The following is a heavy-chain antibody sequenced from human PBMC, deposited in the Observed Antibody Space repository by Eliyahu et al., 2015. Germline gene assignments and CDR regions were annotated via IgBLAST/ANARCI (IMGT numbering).Heavy chain of an antibody. CDR3: AKGIDSSGYYPFDC. D-gene: IGHD3-22*01. CDR2: IRGSGGDT. Sequence: EVQLLESGGGLVQPGGSLRLSCAASGFTFSSYAMNWVRQAPGKGLEWVSAIRGSGGDTYYADSVKGRFTISRDSSKNTLYLQMKTLRAEDTAVYYCAKGIDSSGYYPFDCWGQGTLVTVSS. CDR1: GFTFSSYA. J-gene: IGHJ4*02. V-gene: IGHV3-23*01.